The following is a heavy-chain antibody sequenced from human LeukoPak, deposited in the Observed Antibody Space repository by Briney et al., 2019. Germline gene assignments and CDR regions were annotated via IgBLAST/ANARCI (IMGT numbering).Heavy chain of an antibody. CDR3: AGLPIQLWYEFDY. J-gene: IGHJ4*02. Sequence: PSETLSLTCTVSGGSISSSSYYWGWIRQPPGKGLEWIGSIYYSGSTYYHPSLKSRVTMSVDTSKNQFSLKLSSVTAADTAVYYCAGLPIQLWYEFDYWGQGTLVTVSS. CDR2: IYYSGST. CDR1: GGSISSSSYY. V-gene: IGHV4-39*01. D-gene: IGHD5-18*01.